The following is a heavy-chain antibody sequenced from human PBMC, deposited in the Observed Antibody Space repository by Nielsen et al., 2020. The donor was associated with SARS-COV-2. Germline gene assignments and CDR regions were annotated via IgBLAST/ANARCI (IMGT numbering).Heavy chain of an antibody. D-gene: IGHD3-10*01. CDR3: ARRAYYYGSGIV. J-gene: IGHJ4*02. CDR1: GGSISSSSYY. V-gene: IGHV4-39*01. CDR2: IYYGGST. Sequence: SETLSLTCTVSGGSISSSSYYWGWIRQPPGKGLEWIGSIYYGGSTYYNPSLKSRVTISVDTSKNQFSLKLSSVTAADTAVYYCARRAYYYGSGIVWGQGTLVTVSS.